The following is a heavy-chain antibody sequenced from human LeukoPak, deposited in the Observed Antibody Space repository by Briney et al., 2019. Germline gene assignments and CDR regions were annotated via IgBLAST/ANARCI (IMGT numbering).Heavy chain of an antibody. V-gene: IGHV1-69*13. CDR3: ARGYYPSWFDP. D-gene: IGHD3-22*01. CDR1: GGTFSSYA. CDR2: IIPIFGTA. Sequence: ASVKVSCTASGGTFSSYAISWVRQAPGQGLEWMGGIIPIFGTANYAQKFQGRVTITADESTSTAYMELNSLRSEDTAVYYCARGYYPSWFDPWGQGTLVTVSS. J-gene: IGHJ5*02.